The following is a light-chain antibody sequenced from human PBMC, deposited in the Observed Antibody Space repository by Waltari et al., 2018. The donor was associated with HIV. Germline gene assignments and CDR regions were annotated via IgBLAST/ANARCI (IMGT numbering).Light chain of an antibody. V-gene: IGLV1-51*01. J-gene: IGLJ3*02. CDR1: SSKFGNDF. CDR2: DND. Sequence: QSVLTQPPSVSAAPGQKVTISCSGSSSKFGNDFVSWYQHLPGAAPKLLNYDNDKRPSGISDRFSGSKSGTSATLGITGLQTGDEADYYCGTWDTSLGAGVFGGGTKLTVL. CDR3: GTWDTSLGAGV.